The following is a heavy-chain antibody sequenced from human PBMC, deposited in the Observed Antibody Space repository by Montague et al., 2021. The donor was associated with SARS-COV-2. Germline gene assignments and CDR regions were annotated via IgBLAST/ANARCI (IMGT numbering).Heavy chain of an antibody. V-gene: IGHV4-59*01. D-gene: IGHD6-13*01. CDR3: ARVGGGGSLYEVAFDI. Sequence: SETLSLTCTVSGGSISRYYCSWIRQPPGKGLEWIGYIYKSGSTNXNPSLTSRVTISVDTSKNQFSLKLSSVAAADTAVYYCARVGGGGSLYEVAFDIWGQGTMVTVSS. J-gene: IGHJ3*02. CDR2: IYKSGST. CDR1: GGSISRYY.